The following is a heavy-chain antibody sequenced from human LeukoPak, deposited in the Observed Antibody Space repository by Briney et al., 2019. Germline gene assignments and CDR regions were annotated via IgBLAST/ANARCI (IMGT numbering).Heavy chain of an antibody. D-gene: IGHD3-10*01. J-gene: IGHJ6*02. CDR3: AKGIGKYYYGMDV. CDR1: GFTFSSYA. V-gene: IGHV3-23*01. Sequence: GGSLRLSCAASGFTFSSYAMSWVRQAPGKGLEGVSAISGSGGSTYYADSVKGRFTISRDNSKNTLYLQMNSLRAEDTAVYYCAKGIGKYYYGMDVWGQGTTVTVSS. CDR2: ISGSGGST.